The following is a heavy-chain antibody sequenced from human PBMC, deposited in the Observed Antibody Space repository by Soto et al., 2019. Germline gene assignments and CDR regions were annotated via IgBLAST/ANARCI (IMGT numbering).Heavy chain of an antibody. CDR3: ARDRGYGGNYVFDF. CDR2: IWYHGNTY. V-gene: IGHV3-33*01. J-gene: IGHJ4*02. Sequence: WGSLRLSCTTSGFAFSTYGIHFFRQSAGKGLEWVATIWYHGNTYYYKDSIKGRFAVSRDNSKNTVFLQMNTLRAEDTATYYCARDRGYGGNYVFDFWGLGTLVTVSS. CDR1: GFAFSTYG. D-gene: IGHD4-4*01.